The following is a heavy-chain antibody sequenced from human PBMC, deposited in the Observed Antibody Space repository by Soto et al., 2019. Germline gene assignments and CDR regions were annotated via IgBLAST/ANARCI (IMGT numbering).Heavy chain of an antibody. Sequence: GGSLRLSCAASGFTFSSYAMSWVRQAPGKGLEWVSAISGSGGSTYYADSVKGRFTISRDNSKNTLYLQMNSLRAEDTAVYYCAKDQGGSLYYYYGMDVWGQGTTVTVSS. D-gene: IGHD1-26*01. V-gene: IGHV3-23*01. CDR1: GFTFSSYA. CDR3: AKDQGGSLYYYYGMDV. J-gene: IGHJ6*02. CDR2: ISGSGGST.